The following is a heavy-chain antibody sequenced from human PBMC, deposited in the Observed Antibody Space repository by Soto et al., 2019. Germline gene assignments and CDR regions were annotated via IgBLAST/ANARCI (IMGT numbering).Heavy chain of an antibody. CDR1: GGSISSYY. CDR3: ARHTNGAGGLYYYYMDV. D-gene: IGHD1-1*01. V-gene: IGHV4-59*08. J-gene: IGHJ6*03. Sequence: SETLSLTCTVSGGSISSYYWSWIRQPPGKGLEWIGYIYYSGSTNYNPSLKSRVTKSVDTSKNQFSLKLSSVTAADTAVYYCARHTNGAGGLYYYYMDVWGKGTTVTVSS. CDR2: IYYSGST.